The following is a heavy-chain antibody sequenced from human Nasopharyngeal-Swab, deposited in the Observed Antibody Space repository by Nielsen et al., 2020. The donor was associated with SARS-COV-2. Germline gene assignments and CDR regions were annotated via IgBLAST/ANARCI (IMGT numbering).Heavy chain of an antibody. CDR2: INHSGST. V-gene: IGHV4-34*01. CDR1: GGPFSGYY. D-gene: IGHD2-15*01. Sequence: SQTHSLTRAVYGGPFSGYYWSWIRQPPGKGLEWIGEINHSGSTNYNPSLKSRVTISVDTSKNQFSLKLSSVTAADTAVYYCARQDSQWGQGTLVTVSS. J-gene: IGHJ4*02. CDR3: ARQDSQ.